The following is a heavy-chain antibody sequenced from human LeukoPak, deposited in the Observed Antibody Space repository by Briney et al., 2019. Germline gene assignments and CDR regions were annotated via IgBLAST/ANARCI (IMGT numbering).Heavy chain of an antibody. CDR2: MNPNSGNT. Sequence: ASVKVSCKASGYTFTSYDINWVRQATGQGLEWMGWMNPNSGNTGYAQKFQGRVTMTRNTSISTAYMELSSLRSEDTAVYYCARGCYKKMGIYYYYYYMDVWGKGTTVTVSS. V-gene: IGHV1-8*01. CDR3: ARGCYKKMGIYYYYYYMDV. J-gene: IGHJ6*03. D-gene: IGHD5-24*01. CDR1: GYTFTSYD.